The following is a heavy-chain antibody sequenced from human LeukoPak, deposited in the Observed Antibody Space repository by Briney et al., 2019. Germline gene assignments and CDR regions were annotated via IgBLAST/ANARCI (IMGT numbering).Heavy chain of an antibody. CDR1: GYSFANSW. D-gene: IGHD1-1*01. J-gene: IGHJ6*02. CDR2: IYPGDYSGDSYT. V-gene: IGHV5-51*01. CDR3: ARHEPRTRYYYYGMDV. Sequence: GESLKISCKGSGYSFANSWISWVRQMPGKGLEWMGIIYPGDYSGDSYTRYSPSFEGQVTISDDKSISPAYLQWSSLKASDTAMYYCARHEPRTRYYYYGMDVWGQGTTVTVSS.